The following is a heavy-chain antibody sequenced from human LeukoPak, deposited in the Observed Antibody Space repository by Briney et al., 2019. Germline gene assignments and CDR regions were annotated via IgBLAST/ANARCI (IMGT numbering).Heavy chain of an antibody. CDR1: GFTFSSYS. CDR2: ISSSSSSI. D-gene: IGHD6-6*01. J-gene: IGHJ3*02. CDR3: ARGDYSSSPNAFDI. V-gene: IGHV3-48*01. Sequence: GGSLRLSCAASGFTFSSYSMNWVRQAPGKGLEWVSYISSSSSSIYYADSVKGRFTISRDNAKNSLYLQMNSLRAEDTAVYYCARGDYSSSPNAFDIWGQGTMVTVS.